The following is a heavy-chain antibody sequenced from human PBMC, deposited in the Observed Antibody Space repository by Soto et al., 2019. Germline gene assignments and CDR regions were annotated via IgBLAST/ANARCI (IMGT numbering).Heavy chain of an antibody. D-gene: IGHD4-4*01. Sequence: GGSLRLSCAASGCTFSSYAMSWVRQAPGKGLEWVSAISGSGGSTYYADSVKGRFTISRDNSKNTLYLQMNSLRAEDTAVYYCAIPYDYRSPFDYWGQGTLVTVSS. J-gene: IGHJ4*02. CDR3: AIPYDYRSPFDY. CDR2: ISGSGGST. V-gene: IGHV3-23*01. CDR1: GCTFSSYA.